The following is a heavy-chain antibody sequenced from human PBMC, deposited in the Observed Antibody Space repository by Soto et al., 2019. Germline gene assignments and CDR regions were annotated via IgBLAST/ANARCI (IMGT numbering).Heavy chain of an antibody. V-gene: IGHV1-18*04. D-gene: IGHD3-22*01. CDR3: AVDYYDSSGYFLSLDP. CDR2: ISAYNGNT. Sequence: ASVKVSCKASGYTFTSYGISWVRHAPGQGLEWMGWISAYNGNTNYAQKLQGRVTMTTDTSTSTAYMELRSLRSDDTAVYYCAVDYYDSSGYFLSLDPWGQGTLVTVSS. CDR1: GYTFTSYG. J-gene: IGHJ5*02.